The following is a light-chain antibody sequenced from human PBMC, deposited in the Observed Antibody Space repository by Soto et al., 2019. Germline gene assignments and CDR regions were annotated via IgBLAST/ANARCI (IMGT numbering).Light chain of an antibody. V-gene: IGLV2-14*01. J-gene: IGLJ2*01. Sequence: QSVLTQPASVSGSPGQSITISCTGTSSDVGGYNYVSWYQQHPGKVPKLMIYEVFRRPSGISNRCSGAKSGNTASLTISGLQAEDEADYYCCSYTTTTTYVFGGGTKLTVL. CDR2: EVF. CDR1: SSDVGGYNY. CDR3: CSYTTTTTYV.